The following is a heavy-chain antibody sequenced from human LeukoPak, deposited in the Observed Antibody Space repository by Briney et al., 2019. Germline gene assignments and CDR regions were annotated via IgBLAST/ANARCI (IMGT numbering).Heavy chain of an antibody. V-gene: IGHV1-18*01. J-gene: IGHJ4*02. Sequence: ASVKVSCKASGYTFTSYGISRVRQAPGQGLEWMGWISAYNGNTNYAQKLQGRVTMTTDTSTSTAYMELRSLRSDDTAVYYCARVGEYSSSWYEDYWGQGTLVTVSS. CDR1: GYTFTSYG. CDR3: ARVGEYSSSWYEDY. D-gene: IGHD6-13*01. CDR2: ISAYNGNT.